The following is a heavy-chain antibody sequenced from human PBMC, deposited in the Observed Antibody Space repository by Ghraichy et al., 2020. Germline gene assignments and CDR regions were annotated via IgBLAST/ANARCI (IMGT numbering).Heavy chain of an antibody. V-gene: IGHV1-69*13. D-gene: IGHD3-3*01. Sequence: SVKVSCKASGGTFSGYSISWVRQAPGQGLEWMGGIIPILGTANYARKFQDRLTITADDSTSTVYMELSSLRSEDTAVYYCASSGVVIIGYYYYGMDVWGQGTSVTVSS. J-gene: IGHJ6*02. CDR2: IIPILGTA. CDR3: ASSGVVIIGYYYYGMDV. CDR1: GGTFSGYS.